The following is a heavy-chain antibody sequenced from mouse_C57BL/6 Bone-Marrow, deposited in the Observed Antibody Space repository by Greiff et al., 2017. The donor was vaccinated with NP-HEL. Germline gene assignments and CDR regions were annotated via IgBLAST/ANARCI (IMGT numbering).Heavy chain of an antibody. CDR2: SRNKANDYTT. CDR3: ARDHSNYGAWFAY. J-gene: IGHJ3*01. CDR1: GFTFSDFY. Sequence: EVQGVESGGGLVQSGRSLRLSCATSGFTFSDFYMEWVRQAPGKGLEWIAASRNKANDYTTEYSASVKGRFIVSRDTSQSILYLQMNALRAEDTAIYYCARDHSNYGAWFAYWGQGTLVTVSA. V-gene: IGHV7-1*01. D-gene: IGHD2-5*01.